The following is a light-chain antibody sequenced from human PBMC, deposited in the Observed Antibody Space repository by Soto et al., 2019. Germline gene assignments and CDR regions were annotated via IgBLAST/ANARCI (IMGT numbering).Light chain of an antibody. CDR2: EDD. CDR3: QSYDHNKWV. Sequence: NFMLTQPHSVSESPGKTITISCSGSGGSFASNYVQWYQRRPGSAPTTVIFEDDRRPSGVPDRFSGSIDSSSNSASLTISGLKTEDDAEYYCQSYDHNKWVFGGGTKLTVL. CDR1: GGSFASNY. V-gene: IGLV6-57*02. J-gene: IGLJ3*02.